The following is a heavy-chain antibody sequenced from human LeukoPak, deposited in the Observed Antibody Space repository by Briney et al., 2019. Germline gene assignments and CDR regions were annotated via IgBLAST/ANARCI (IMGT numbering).Heavy chain of an antibody. V-gene: IGHV1-46*01. CDR1: GYTFTGYY. J-gene: IGHJ5*02. CDR2: INPSTGST. D-gene: IGHD2-2*01. CDR3: ARDGGYCSTTTCYAGGLHWFDP. Sequence: ASVKVSXKASGYTFTGYYIHWVRQAPGQGLEWMGIINPSTGSTTYAQKFQGRVTMTRDTSTSTVYMELRSLRSEDTALYYCARDGGYCSTTTCYAGGLHWFDPWGQGSLVTVSS.